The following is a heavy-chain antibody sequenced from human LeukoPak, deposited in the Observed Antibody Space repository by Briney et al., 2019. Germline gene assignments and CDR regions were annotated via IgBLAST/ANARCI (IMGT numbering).Heavy chain of an antibody. Sequence: ASVKVSCKSSGYTFINYGISWVRQAPGQGLEWMGWISAYNGNTDYAQKFQGRVIMTKDTITNTVYMELTSLGSDDTAVYYCAREYCSGGSCWGYWFDPWGQGTLVTVSS. CDR2: ISAYNGNT. D-gene: IGHD2-15*01. V-gene: IGHV1-18*01. CDR3: AREYCSGGSCWGYWFDP. CDR1: GYTFINYG. J-gene: IGHJ5*02.